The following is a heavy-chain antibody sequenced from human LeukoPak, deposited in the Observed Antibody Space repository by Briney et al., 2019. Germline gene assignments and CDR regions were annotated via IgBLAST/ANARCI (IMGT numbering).Heavy chain of an antibody. J-gene: IGHJ2*01. CDR1: GGTFSSYA. V-gene: IGHV1-69*13. CDR2: IIPIFGTA. D-gene: IGHD4-11*01. CDR3: ARDAPVTANWYFDL. Sequence: SVKVSCKASGGTFSSYAISWVRQAPGQGLEWMGGIIPIFGTANYAQKFQGRVTITADESTSTAYMELSSLRSEDTAVYYCARDAPVTANWYFDLWGRGTLVTVSS.